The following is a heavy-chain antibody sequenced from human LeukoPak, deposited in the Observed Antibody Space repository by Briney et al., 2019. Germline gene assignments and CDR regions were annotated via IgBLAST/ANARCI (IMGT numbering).Heavy chain of an antibody. V-gene: IGHV2-70*11. D-gene: IGHD6-13*01. J-gene: IGHJ4*02. Sequence: SGPALVKPTQTLTLTCTFSGFSLSTSGMCVSWIRQPPGKALEWLARIDWDDDKYYSTSLKTRLTVSKDTSKKQVVLTMTNMDPVDTATYYCARIRDPAYSSSWYDDYWGQGTLVTVSS. CDR1: GFSLSTSGMC. CDR3: ARIRDPAYSSSWYDDY. CDR2: IDWDDDK.